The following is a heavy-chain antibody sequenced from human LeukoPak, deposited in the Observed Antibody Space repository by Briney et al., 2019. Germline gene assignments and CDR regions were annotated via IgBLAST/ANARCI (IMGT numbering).Heavy chain of an antibody. CDR2: INQDGSEK. CDR3: ARDRVNYFDY. D-gene: IGHD3-10*01. V-gene: IGHV3-7*01. CDR1: GFTFSTYW. Sequence: PGGSLRLSCAASGFTFSTYWMSWVRQAPGKGLEWVANINQDGSEKSYVDSVKGRFTISRDNAKKSLYLQMSSLRAEDTAVYYCARDRVNYFDYWGQGTLVTVSS. J-gene: IGHJ4*02.